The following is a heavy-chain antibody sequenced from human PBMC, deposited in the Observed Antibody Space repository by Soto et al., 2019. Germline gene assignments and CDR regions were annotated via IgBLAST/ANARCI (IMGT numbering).Heavy chain of an antibody. Sequence: SETLSLTCTVSGGSISSSSYYWGWIRQSPGKGLEWIGFIYYGGSTNYNPSLKSRVTISVDTPRNQFSLKLSSVTAADTAVDYCAKNWNWGSLVQWGQGSSVTVSS. D-gene: IGHD7-27*01. CDR1: GGSISSSSYY. J-gene: IGHJ4*02. CDR3: AKNWNWGSLVQ. V-gene: IGHV4-61*05. CDR2: IYYGGST.